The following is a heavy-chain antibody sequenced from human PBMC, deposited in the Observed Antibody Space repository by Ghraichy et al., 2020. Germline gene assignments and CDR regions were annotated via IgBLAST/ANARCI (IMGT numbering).Heavy chain of an antibody. CDR2: IYPGDSDT. D-gene: IGHD6-6*01. V-gene: IGHV5-51*01. J-gene: IGHJ6*03. CDR1: GYTFTNYW. Sequence: GESLNISCKSSGYTFTNYWIGWVRQMPGKGLDWMGIIYPGDSDTRYSPSFQGQVTISADKSISTAYLQWNSQKASETAIYYCARQEYSTSDMDVWGKGTTVTVSS. CDR3: ARQEYSTSDMDV.